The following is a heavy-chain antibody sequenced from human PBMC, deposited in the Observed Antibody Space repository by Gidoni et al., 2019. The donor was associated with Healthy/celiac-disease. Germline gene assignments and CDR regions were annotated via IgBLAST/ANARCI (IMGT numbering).Heavy chain of an antibody. V-gene: IGHV4-61*02. Sequence: QVQLQESGPGLVKPSQTLSLTCTVSGGSISSGSYYWSWIRQPAGKRLEWIGRIYTSGSTNYNPSLKSRVTISVDTSKSQFSLKLSSVTAADTAVYYCARDGSEWGQGTLVTVSS. CDR3: ARDGSE. CDR2: IYTSGST. CDR1: GGSISSGSYY. J-gene: IGHJ4*02.